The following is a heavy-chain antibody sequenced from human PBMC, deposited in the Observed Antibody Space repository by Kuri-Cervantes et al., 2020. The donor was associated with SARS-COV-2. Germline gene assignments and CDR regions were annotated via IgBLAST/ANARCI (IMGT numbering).Heavy chain of an antibody. J-gene: IGHJ6*02. CDR3: ARDIPKITLILIAIFKESYAMDV. Sequence: SVKVSCKASGGTFSSYAISWVRQAPGQGLEWMGGIIPILGIANYAQKFQGRVTITADKSTSTAYMELSNLRSEDTAVYYCARDIPKITLILIAIFKESYAMDVWGQGTTVTVSS. CDR1: GGTFSSYA. CDR2: IIPILGIA. V-gene: IGHV1-69*10. D-gene: IGHD3-22*01.